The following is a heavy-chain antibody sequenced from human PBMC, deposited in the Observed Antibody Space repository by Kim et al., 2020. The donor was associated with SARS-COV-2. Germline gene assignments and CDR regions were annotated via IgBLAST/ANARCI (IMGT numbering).Heavy chain of an antibody. D-gene: IGHD1-26*01. Sequence: SETLSLTCTVSGGSISSGGYYWSWIRQHPGKGLEWIGYIYYSGSTYYNPSLKSRVTISVDTSKNQFSLKLSSVTAADTAVYYCARAREEPEYYFDYWGQRTLVTVSS. CDR1: GGSISSGGYY. CDR3: ARAREEPEYYFDY. J-gene: IGHJ4*02. V-gene: IGHV4-31*03. CDR2: IYYSGST.